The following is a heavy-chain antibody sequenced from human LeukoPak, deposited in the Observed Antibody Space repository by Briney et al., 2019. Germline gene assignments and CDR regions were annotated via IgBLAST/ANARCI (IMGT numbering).Heavy chain of an antibody. CDR3: ARATHNYDFWSGYYSDAFDI. CDR1: GFTFSSYA. CDR2: ISSNGGST. D-gene: IGHD3-3*01. J-gene: IGHJ3*02. V-gene: IGHV3-64*01. Sequence: PGGSLRLXCAASGFTFSSYAMHWVRQAPGKELEYVSAISSNGGSTYYANSVKGRFTISRDNSKNTLYLQMGSLRAEDMAVYYCARATHNYDFWSGYYSDAFDIWGQGTMVTVSS.